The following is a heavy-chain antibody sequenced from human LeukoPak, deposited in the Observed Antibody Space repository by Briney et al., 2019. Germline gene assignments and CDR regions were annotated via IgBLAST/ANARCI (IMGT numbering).Heavy chain of an antibody. CDR1: GYTFSTYA. CDR3: ARGVGIAVAATDY. J-gene: IGHJ4*02. CDR2: INAGNGNT. D-gene: IGHD6-19*01. V-gene: IGHV1-3*01. Sequence: ASVKVSYKASGYTFSTYAVHWVRQAPGQRLEWMGWINAGNGNTKYSQKFQGRVTITADKSTSTAYMELSSLRSEDTAVYYCARGVGIAVAATDYWGQGTLVTVSS.